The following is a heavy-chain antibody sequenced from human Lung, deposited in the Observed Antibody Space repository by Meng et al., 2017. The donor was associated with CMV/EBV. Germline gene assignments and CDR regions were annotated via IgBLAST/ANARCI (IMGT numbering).Heavy chain of an antibody. D-gene: IGHD3-9*01. CDR2: IYPNSGGT. J-gene: IGHJ4*02. CDR1: GYTFTDHY. V-gene: IGHV1-2*02. CDR3: ARDNDWVPDY. Sequence: ASVXVSCKASGYTFTDHYFHWVRQAPGQGLEWMGWIYPNSGGTHYAQKFQGRLTVTTDTSISTGYMELSSLGSDDTAVYYCARDNDWVPDYWGQGTLVTVSS.